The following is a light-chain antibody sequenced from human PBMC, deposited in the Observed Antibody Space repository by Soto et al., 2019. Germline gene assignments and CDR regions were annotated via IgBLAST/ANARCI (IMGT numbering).Light chain of an antibody. CDR1: QIVSAN. V-gene: IGKV3D-15*01. CDR2: GAS. Sequence: EIVMTQSPATLSASPGERATLSCRASQIVSANLAWYQQTPGQAPRLRIYGASTRATGIPARFSGTGSGTEFTLTISSLQSEDFAVYDCQQYNNWPLTFGGGTKVEIK. J-gene: IGKJ4*01. CDR3: QQYNNWPLT.